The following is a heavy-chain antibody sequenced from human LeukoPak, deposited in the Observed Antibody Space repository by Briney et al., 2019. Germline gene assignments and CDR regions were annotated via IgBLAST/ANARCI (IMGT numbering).Heavy chain of an antibody. CDR1: GFTFSSYG. D-gene: IGHD2-2*01. Sequence: GGSLRLSCAASGFTFSSYGMHWVRQAPSKGLEWVAVIWYDGSNKYYADSVKGRFTISRDNSKNTLYLQMNSLRAEDTAVYYCARDLGDSTSWGNWFDPWGQGTLVTVSS. J-gene: IGHJ5*02. CDR3: ARDLGDSTSWGNWFDP. V-gene: IGHV3-33*01. CDR2: IWYDGSNK.